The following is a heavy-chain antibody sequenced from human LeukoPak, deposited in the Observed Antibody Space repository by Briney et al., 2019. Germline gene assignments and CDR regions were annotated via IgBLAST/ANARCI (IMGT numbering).Heavy chain of an antibody. V-gene: IGHV3-7*01. CDR2: IKQDGSEK. CDR1: GFTFSSYW. J-gene: IGHJ4*02. D-gene: IGHD4-17*01. CDR3: ARERYGDYVNYFDY. Sequence: RAGGSLRLSCAASGFTFSSYWMSWVRQAPGKGLEWVANIKQDGSEKYYVGSVKGRFTISRDNAKNSLYLQMNSLRAEDTAVYYCARERYGDYVNYFDYWGQGTLVTVSS.